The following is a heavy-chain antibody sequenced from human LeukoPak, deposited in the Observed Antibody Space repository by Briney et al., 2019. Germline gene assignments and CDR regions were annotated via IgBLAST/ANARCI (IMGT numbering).Heavy chain of an antibody. CDR3: ARTIPDYTRYSSGWYEGGYYFDY. D-gene: IGHD6-19*01. CDR1: GGSISSGSYY. CDR2: IYTSGST. V-gene: IGHV4-61*02. Sequence: SQTLSLTCTVSGGSISSGSYYWSWIRQPAGKGLEWIGRIYTSGSTNYNPSLKSRVTISVDTSKNQFSLKLSSVTAADTAVYYCARTIPDYTRYSSGWYEGGYYFDYWGQGSLVTVSS. J-gene: IGHJ4*02.